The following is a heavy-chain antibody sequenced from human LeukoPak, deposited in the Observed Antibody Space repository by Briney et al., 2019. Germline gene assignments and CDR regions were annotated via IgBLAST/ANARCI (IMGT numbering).Heavy chain of an antibody. CDR3: ARDRYGDPNDYYYYGMDV. V-gene: IGHV3-30*03. CDR1: GFTFSSYG. D-gene: IGHD3-10*01. J-gene: IGHJ6*02. Sequence: GGSLRLSCAASGFTFSSYGMHWVRQAPGKGLEWVAVISYDGSNNYYADSVKGRFTISRDNSKNTLYLQMNSLRAEDTAVYYCARDRYGDPNDYYYYGMDVWGQGTTVTVSS. CDR2: ISYDGSNN.